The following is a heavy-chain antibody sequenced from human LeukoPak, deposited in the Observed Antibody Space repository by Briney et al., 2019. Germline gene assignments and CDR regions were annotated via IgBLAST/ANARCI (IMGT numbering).Heavy chain of an antibody. CDR2: ISSSSSYI. CDR1: GFTFSSYS. D-gene: IGHD3-10*01. Sequence: GGFPRLSCAASGFTFSSYSMNWVRQAPGKGLEWVSSISSSSSYIYYADSVKGRFTISRDNAKNSLYLQMNSLRAEDTAVYYCASYGSGRQHADYWGQGTLVTVTS. V-gene: IGHV3-21*01. J-gene: IGHJ4*02. CDR3: ASYGSGRQHADY.